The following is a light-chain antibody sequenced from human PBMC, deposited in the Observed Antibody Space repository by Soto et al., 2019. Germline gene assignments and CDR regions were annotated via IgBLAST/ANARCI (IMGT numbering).Light chain of an antibody. V-gene: IGKV1-33*01. J-gene: IGKJ3*01. CDR1: QDISNY. CDR3: QQYDNPPFT. Sequence: DIQMTQSPSSLSASVGDRVTITCQASQDISNYLNWYQQKPGKAPKLLIYDASNLETGVPSRFSGSGSGTDFTFTISSLQPEAVATYYCQQYDNPPFTFGPGTKVDIK. CDR2: DAS.